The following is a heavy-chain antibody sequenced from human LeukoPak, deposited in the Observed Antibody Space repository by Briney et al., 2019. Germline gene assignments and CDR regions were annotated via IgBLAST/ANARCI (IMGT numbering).Heavy chain of an antibody. J-gene: IGHJ4*02. CDR2: INTNTGSP. D-gene: IGHD6-19*01. CDR1: VYSFTTYG. Sequence: ASVNVSCKACVYSFTTYGMNWVRQAPGQGLEWVGLINTNTGSPTYAQDFTGSFVFFLDTSVTTTYLDISSLKADDTAIYYCARSSWVQQSSDFWGQGTLVTVSS. CDR3: ARSSWVQQSSDF. V-gene: IGHV7-4-1*02.